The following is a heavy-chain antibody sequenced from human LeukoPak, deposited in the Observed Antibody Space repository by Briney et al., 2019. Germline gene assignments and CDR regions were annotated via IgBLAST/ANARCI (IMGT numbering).Heavy chain of an antibody. CDR1: GYTFTDYY. CDR3: ARQDGMVRGVIIHALHDY. D-gene: IGHD3-10*01. Sequence: ASVKVSCKTSGYTFTDYYIHWVRQARGQGLEWMGWINPNSGGTYFAQKFEARVTLTRDTSISTAYMELSRLRSDDTAVYYCARQDGMVRGVIIHALHDYWGQGTLVTVSS. V-gene: IGHV1-2*02. CDR2: INPNSGGT. J-gene: IGHJ4*02.